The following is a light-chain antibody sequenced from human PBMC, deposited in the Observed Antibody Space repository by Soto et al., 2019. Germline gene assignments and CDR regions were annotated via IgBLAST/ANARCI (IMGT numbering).Light chain of an antibody. J-gene: IGKJ4*01. V-gene: IGKV3-20*01. Sequence: EIVLTQSPGTLSLSPGERVTLSCRASATVGSTDLAWYQQKPGQAPRLLISGASNRATGVPERFSGSGSGTDFTLTISGLEPEDLAVYYCQQYGSSPLTFGGGTRVEIK. CDR2: GAS. CDR1: ATVGSTD. CDR3: QQYGSSPLT.